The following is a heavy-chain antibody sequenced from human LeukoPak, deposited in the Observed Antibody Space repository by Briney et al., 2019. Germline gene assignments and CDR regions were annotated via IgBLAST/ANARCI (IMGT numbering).Heavy chain of an antibody. V-gene: IGHV1-2*02. J-gene: IGHJ4*02. CDR1: GYTFTGYY. Sequence: ASVKVSCKASGYTFTGYYMHWVRQAPGQGLEWMGWINPNSGGTNYAQKFQGRVTMTRDTSISTAYMELSRLRSDDTAVYYCARGYCSGGSCFFDYWGQGTLVTVSS. CDR2: INPNSGGT. CDR3: ARGYCSGGSCFFDY. D-gene: IGHD2-15*01.